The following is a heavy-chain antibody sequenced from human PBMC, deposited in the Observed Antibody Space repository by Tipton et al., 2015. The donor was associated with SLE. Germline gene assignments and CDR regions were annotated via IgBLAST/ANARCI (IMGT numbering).Heavy chain of an antibody. CDR2: IWYDGTNK. V-gene: IGHV3-33*06. CDR3: AKDRADGYPGNYFDY. Sequence: SLRLSCAASGFTFSDYYMSWIRQAPGKGLEWVALIWYDGTNKYYADSVKGRFTISRDNSWNTLYLQMNSLRAEDTALYYCAKDRADGYPGNYFDYWGQGTLVTVSS. D-gene: IGHD1-14*01. CDR1: GFTFSDYY. J-gene: IGHJ4*02.